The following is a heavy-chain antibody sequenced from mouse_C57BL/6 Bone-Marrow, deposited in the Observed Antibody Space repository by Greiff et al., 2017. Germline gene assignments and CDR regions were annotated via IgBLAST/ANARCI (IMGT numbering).Heavy chain of an antibody. CDR3: AGDYGEGFAY. CDR2: IPHSGET. V-gene: IGHV12-3*01. Sequence: ESGPGLVKPSQSLFLTCSITGFPITSGYYWIWIRQSPGKPLEWMGYIPHSGETFYNPSLQSPISITRETSKNQFFLQLNSVTTEDTAMYYCAGDYGEGFAYWGQGTLVTVSA. D-gene: IGHD1-1*02. CDR1: GFPITSGYY. J-gene: IGHJ3*01.